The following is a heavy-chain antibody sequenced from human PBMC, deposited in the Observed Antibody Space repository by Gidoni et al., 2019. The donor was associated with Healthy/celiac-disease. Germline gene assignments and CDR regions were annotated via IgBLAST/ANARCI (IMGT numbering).Heavy chain of an antibody. CDR3: ARSVAAAAAPIDY. CDR2: ISSSSSYI. J-gene: IGHJ4*02. Sequence: EVQLVESGGGLVKPGGSLRLSCAASGFTFSSYSMNWVRQAPGKGLEWVSSISSSSSYIYYADSVKGRFTISRDNAKNSLYLQMNSLRAEDTAVYYCARSVAAAAAPIDYWGQGTLVTVSS. D-gene: IGHD6-13*01. V-gene: IGHV3-21*01. CDR1: GFTFSSYS.